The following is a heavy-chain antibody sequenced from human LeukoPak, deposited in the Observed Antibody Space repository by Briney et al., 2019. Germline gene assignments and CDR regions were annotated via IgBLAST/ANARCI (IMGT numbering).Heavy chain of an antibody. CDR1: GFNFRKFA. CDR3: AKVLSDWYFDL. CDR2: LGGSGESS. V-gene: IGHV3-23*01. J-gene: IGHJ2*01. D-gene: IGHD3-16*01. Sequence: GGSLRLSCAASGFNFRKFAMNWVRQPPGKGLEWVSGLGGSGESSFHADTVKGRFTISRDNSKNMLYLQMDSLRGEDTAMYYCAKVLSDWYFDLWGPGTLVTVSS.